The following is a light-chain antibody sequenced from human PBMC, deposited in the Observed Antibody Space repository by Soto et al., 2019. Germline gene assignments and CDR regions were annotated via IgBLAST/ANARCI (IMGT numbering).Light chain of an antibody. J-gene: IGKJ4*01. CDR1: QSVSSY. Sequence: EIVLTQSPGTLSLSPGERATLSCRASQSVSSYLAWYQQKPGQAPRLLIYDASNRATGIPPRFSGSGSRTDFTLTISSLEPEDFAVYYCQQRTNWPLTFGGGTKVEIK. CDR2: DAS. CDR3: QQRTNWPLT. V-gene: IGKV3-11*01.